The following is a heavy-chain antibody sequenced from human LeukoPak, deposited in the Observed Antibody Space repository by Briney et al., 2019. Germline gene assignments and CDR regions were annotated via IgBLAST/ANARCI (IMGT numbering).Heavy chain of an antibody. CDR3: ARGRSLHYFDY. V-gene: IGHV4-34*01. Sequence: SETLSLTCGFYGESFSDYYWGWIRQPPGKGLEWIGEINHTGSTNYNPSLKSRVTISVDTSRNQFSPRLTSVTAADTAVYYCARGRSLHYFDYWGQGTLVTVSS. CDR2: INHTGST. J-gene: IGHJ4*02. CDR1: GESFSDYY.